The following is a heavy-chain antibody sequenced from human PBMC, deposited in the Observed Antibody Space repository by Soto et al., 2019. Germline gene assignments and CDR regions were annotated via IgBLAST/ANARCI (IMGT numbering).Heavy chain of an antibody. CDR1: GFTFTDAW. CDR3: ATEYGYRSGQKDH. CDR2: RKGRNVGGTI. V-gene: IGHV3-15*07. D-gene: IGHD6-19*01. Sequence: EVQLVESGGGLVKPGGSLRLSCATYGFTFTDAWLSLVRQPPGKGLEWVGRRKGRNVGGTIDYAAPVTGRFTISSDESQNTLHLQMSSLKLEDTAVYYCATEYGYRSGQKDHWGQGALVTVSS. J-gene: IGHJ4*02.